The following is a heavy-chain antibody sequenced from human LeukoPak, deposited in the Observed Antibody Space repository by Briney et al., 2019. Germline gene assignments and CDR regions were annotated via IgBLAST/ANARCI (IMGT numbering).Heavy chain of an antibody. Sequence: PSETLSLTCAVYGGSFSGYYWSWIRQPPGKGLEWIGEINHSGSTNYNPSLKSRVTISVDTSKNQFSLKLSSVTAADTAVYYCALSDYYDSSGYSYWGQGTVVTVSS. J-gene: IGHJ3*01. CDR2: INHSGST. D-gene: IGHD3-22*01. CDR1: GGSFSGYY. V-gene: IGHV4-34*01. CDR3: ALSDYYDSSGYSY.